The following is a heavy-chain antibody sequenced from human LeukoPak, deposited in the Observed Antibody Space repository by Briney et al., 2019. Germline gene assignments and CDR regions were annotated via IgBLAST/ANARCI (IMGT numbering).Heavy chain of an antibody. CDR1: GYTFTGYY. D-gene: IGHD3-10*01. CDR3: ARDYLDGSGSYLAG. CDR2: INPNSGGT. Sequence: ASVKVSCKASGYTFTGYYMHWVRQAPGQGLEWMGWINPNSGGTNCAQRFQGRVTMTRDTSISTAYMELSRLRSDDTAVYYCARDYLDGSGSYLAGWGQGTLVTVSS. J-gene: IGHJ4*02. V-gene: IGHV1-2*02.